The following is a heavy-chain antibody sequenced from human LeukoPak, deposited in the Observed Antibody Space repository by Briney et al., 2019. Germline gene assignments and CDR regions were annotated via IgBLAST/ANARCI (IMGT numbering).Heavy chain of an antibody. CDR1: GYTLTDYY. J-gene: IGHJ4*02. Sequence: ASVKVSCKASGYTLTDYYMHWVRQAPGQGLEWMGWISPKNGGTDYAQKFQGRVTMTRDTSISTAYMELSRLRSDDTAVYYCARGNDYWGQGTLVTVSS. CDR2: ISPKNGGT. V-gene: IGHV1-2*02. CDR3: ARGNDY.